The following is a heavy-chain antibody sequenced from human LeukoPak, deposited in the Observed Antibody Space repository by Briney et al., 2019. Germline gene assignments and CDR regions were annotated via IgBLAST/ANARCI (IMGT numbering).Heavy chain of an antibody. CDR1: GFTFSDYW. Sequence: GGSLRLSCAVSGFTFSDYWMHWVRQAPGKGLVWVSRMNRDGSSITYADSVKGRLTISRDNAKNTLYLQMNSLRAEDTAVYYCARDGKVGAYKSGNDYWGQGILVTVSS. CDR2: MNRDGSSI. D-gene: IGHD1-26*01. V-gene: IGHV3-74*01. J-gene: IGHJ4*02. CDR3: ARDGKVGAYKSGNDY.